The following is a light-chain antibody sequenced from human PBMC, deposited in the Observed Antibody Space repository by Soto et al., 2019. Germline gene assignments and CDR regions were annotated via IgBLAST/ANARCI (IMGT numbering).Light chain of an antibody. J-gene: IGKJ1*01. V-gene: IGKV3-15*01. Sequence: IVMTHSPATLSVSPGERVTLSCRASQNIYSNIAWYQQRPGQAPRLLIYRASTRATGVPARFSGSGSGTDFTLTISSLQSEDFTVYSCLQYHNLWAFGQGTKVDIK. CDR2: RAS. CDR1: QNIYSN. CDR3: LQYHNLWA.